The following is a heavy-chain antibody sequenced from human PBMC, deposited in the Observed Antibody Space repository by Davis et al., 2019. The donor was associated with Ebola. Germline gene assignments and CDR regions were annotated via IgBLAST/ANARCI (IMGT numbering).Heavy chain of an antibody. Sequence: HTGGSLRLSCAASGFTFSSYWMHWVRQAPGKGLVWVSRINSDGSSTSYADSVKGRFTISRDNSKNTLYLQMNGLRVEDTAIYYCAKDTSNVWFDVWGPGTMVTVSS. V-gene: IGHV3-74*01. CDR2: INSDGSST. CDR3: AKDTSNVWFDV. CDR1: GFTFSSYW. D-gene: IGHD6-19*01. J-gene: IGHJ3*01.